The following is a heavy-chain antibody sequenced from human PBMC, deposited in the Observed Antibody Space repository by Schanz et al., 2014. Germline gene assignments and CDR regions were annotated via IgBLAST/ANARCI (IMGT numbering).Heavy chain of an antibody. Sequence: QVHLVQSGAEVHKPGASLKISCKASGYTFTNFFLHWVRQAPGQGLEWMGIITPIGGSTTYGQKLRGAVTLATDTSTDTAYLELTSLRSEDTAVYYCARGSPENMIRGELDYWGQGTLVTVSS. J-gene: IGHJ4*02. D-gene: IGHD3-10*01. V-gene: IGHV1-46*03. CDR3: ARGSPENMIRGELDY. CDR2: ITPIGGST. CDR1: GYTFTNFF.